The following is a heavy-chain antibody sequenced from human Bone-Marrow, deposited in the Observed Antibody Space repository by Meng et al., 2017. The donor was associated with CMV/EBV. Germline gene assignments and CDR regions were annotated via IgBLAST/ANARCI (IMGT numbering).Heavy chain of an antibody. CDR3: ASLMVYASDAFDI. CDR2: ISSSSSTI. V-gene: IGHV3-48*04. CDR1: GFTFSSYS. J-gene: IGHJ3*02. Sequence: GESLKISCAASGFTFSSYSMNWVRQAPGKGLEWVSYISSSSSTIYYADSVKGRFTISRDNAKNSLYLQMNSLRAEDTAVYYCASLMVYASDAFDIWGQGTMVTVSS. D-gene: IGHD2-8*01.